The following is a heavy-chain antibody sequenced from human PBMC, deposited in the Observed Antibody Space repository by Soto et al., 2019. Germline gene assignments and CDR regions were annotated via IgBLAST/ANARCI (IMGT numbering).Heavy chain of an antibody. J-gene: IGHJ5*02. Sequence: GASVKVSCKASGYTFTSYGISWVRQAPGQGLEWMGWISAYNGNTNYAQKLQGRVTMTTDTSTSTAYMELRSLRSDDTAVYYCTVVTLEEGGSWFDPGGQGTLVTGSS. CDR3: TVVTLEEGGSWFDP. CDR1: GYTFTSYG. D-gene: IGHD2-21*02. V-gene: IGHV1-18*04. CDR2: ISAYNGNT.